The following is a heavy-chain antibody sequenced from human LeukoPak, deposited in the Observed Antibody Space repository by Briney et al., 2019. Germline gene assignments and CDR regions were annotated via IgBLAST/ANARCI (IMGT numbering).Heavy chain of an antibody. Sequence: SETLSLTCTVSGGSISSYYWSWIRQPAGKGLEWIGRIYTSGSTNYNPSLKSRVTMSVDTSKNQFSLKLSSATAADTAVYYCAREHYYGSGSYYNGYDYWGQGTLVTVSS. CDR3: AREHYYGSGSYYNGYDY. J-gene: IGHJ4*02. CDR1: GGSISSYY. CDR2: IYTSGST. V-gene: IGHV4-4*07. D-gene: IGHD3-10*01.